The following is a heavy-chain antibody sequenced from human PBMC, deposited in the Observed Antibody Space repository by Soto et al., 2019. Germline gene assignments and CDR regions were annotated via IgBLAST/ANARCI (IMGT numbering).Heavy chain of an antibody. CDR3: ARGSAGALYDF. D-gene: IGHD6-13*01. V-gene: IGHV1-18*01. J-gene: IGHJ4*02. CDR2: ISGYNGYP. Sequence: QVQLVQSGAEVRKPGASVNVSCKTSGYIFTNYGVAWVRQAPAQGLELVAWISGYNGYPKYTQKFQGRVTVTTDTSTRTGYMELRNLRSDATAVYYCARGSAGALYDFWGQGTPVTVSS. CDR1: GYIFTNYG.